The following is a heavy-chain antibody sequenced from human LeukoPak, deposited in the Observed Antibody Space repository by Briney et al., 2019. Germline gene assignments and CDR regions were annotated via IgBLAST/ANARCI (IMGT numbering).Heavy chain of an antibody. Sequence: PGGSLRLSCAASGFTFSSYGMHWVRQAPGKGLEWVAFIRYDGSNKYYADSVKGRFTISRDNSKNTLYLQMNSLRAEDTAVYYCATDTRSGWYDAFDIWGPGTLVTVSS. D-gene: IGHD6-19*01. CDR2: IRYDGSNK. CDR1: GFTFSSYG. J-gene: IGHJ3*02. V-gene: IGHV3-30*02. CDR3: ATDTRSGWYDAFDI.